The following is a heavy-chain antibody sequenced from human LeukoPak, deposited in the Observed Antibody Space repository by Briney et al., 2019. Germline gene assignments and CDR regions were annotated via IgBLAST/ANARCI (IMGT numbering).Heavy chain of an antibody. Sequence: GGSLRLSCAASGFSFSTHEMTWVRQAPGKGQEWISFVGSSGRSKFYADSVRGRFTISRDNAKNSVYLQMSSLRVEDTALYYCARGTFCGGDCYSAGFDSWGQGTLVTVSS. CDR3: ARGTFCGGDCYSAGFDS. CDR2: VGSSGRSK. D-gene: IGHD2-21*02. CDR1: GFSFSTHE. J-gene: IGHJ4*02. V-gene: IGHV3-48*03.